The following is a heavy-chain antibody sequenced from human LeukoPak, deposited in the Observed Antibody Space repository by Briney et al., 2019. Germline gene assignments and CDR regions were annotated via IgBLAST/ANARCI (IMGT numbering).Heavy chain of an antibody. V-gene: IGHV1-2*02. CDR2: INPNSGGT. D-gene: IGHD4-23*01. CDR1: GYTFTSYG. J-gene: IGHJ5*02. Sequence: GASVKVSCKASGYTFTSYGISWVRQAPGQGLEWMGWINPNSGGTNYAQKFQGRVTMTRDTSISTAYMELSRLRSDDTAVYYCARVSRLRWYSSEPYNWFDPWGQGTLVTVSS. CDR3: ARVSRLRWYSSEPYNWFDP.